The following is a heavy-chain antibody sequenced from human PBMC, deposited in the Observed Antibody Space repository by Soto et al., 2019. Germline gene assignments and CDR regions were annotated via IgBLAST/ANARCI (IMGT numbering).Heavy chain of an antibody. J-gene: IGHJ3*02. CDR2: IYYSWST. V-gene: IGHV4-59*01. D-gene: IGHD2-2*01. CDR1: GGSISSYY. Sequence: QVQLQESVPGLVKPTETLSLTCTVSGGSISSYYWSWIRQPPGKGLEWIGYIYYSWSTNYIPSLKVRVTISVNSSKNQFSLKLSSVTAADTAVYYCARDCISSSCPGAFDIWGQGTMVIVSS. CDR3: ARDCISSSCPGAFDI.